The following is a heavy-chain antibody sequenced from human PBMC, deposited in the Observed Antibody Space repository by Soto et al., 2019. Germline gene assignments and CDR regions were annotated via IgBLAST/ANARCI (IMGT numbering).Heavy chain of an antibody. D-gene: IGHD4-17*01. CDR2: ISYSGRT. CDR3: ARRRASDYGGNHHPYYFDR. J-gene: IGHJ4*02. Sequence: SETLSLTCTVSGASIITDNYFWVWIRQSPRRGLELIGSISYSGRTYDNPSLQSRVTISIDASKNQFSLKLTSVTTADTAVYYCARRRASDYGGNHHPYYFDRWGQGALVTVSS. V-gene: IGHV4-39*01. CDR1: GASIITDNYF.